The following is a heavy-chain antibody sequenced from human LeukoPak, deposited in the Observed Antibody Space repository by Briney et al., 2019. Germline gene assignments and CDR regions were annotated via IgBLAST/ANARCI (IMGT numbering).Heavy chain of an antibody. CDR2: IWYDGSNK. CDR1: GFTFSSYG. J-gene: IGHJ4*02. CDR3: ARGPAVGYFDY. Sequence: GGSLRLSCAASGFTFSSYGVHWVRQAPGKGLEWVAVIWYDGSNKYYTDSVKGRFTISRDNSKNTLYLQMNSLRAEDTAVYYCARGPAVGYFDYWGQGTLVTVSS. V-gene: IGHV3-33*01.